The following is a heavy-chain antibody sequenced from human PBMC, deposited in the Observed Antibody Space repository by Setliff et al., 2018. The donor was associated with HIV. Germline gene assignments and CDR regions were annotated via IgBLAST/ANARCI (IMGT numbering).Heavy chain of an antibody. CDR3: ATGPLDY. CDR1: GIIFTDAW. Sequence: KPGGSLRLSCTPSGIIFTDAWMNWVRRAPGKGLEWVGLIKHNSDGGTTDFAAPVKGRFTISRDDSKNTVYLQMNSLKIDDTGLYYCATGPLDYWGQGTLVTVSS. V-gene: IGHV3-15*07. J-gene: IGHJ4*02. CDR2: IKHNSDGGTT.